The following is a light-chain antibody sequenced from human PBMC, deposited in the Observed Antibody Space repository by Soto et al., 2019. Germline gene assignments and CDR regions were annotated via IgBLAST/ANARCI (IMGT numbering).Light chain of an antibody. V-gene: IGLV2-14*03. Sequence: QSVLTQPASVSGSPGQSITISCTGTSSDVGAYEYVSWYQQHPGKAPKLLIHDVSNRPSWVSTRFSGSKSGNTASLTISGLQAEDEGDYYCTSYTTRRLYVFGSGTKVTVL. CDR3: TSYTTRRLYV. J-gene: IGLJ1*01. CDR1: SSDVGAYEY. CDR2: DVS.